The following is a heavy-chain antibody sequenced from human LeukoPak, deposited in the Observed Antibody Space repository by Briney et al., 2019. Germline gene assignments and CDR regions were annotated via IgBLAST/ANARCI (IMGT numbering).Heavy chain of an antibody. Sequence: GGSLRLSCAVSGLTFSRYAMSWVRQAPGKGLEWVSAISESGSGTYYADSVKGRFTISRDNSKDTLSLQLNSLRAEDTAVYYCAKDIAQGYTFGSIEQDYWGQGTLVTVSS. CDR1: GLTFSRYA. V-gene: IGHV3-23*01. D-gene: IGHD5-18*01. CDR3: AKDIAQGYTFGSIEQDY. J-gene: IGHJ4*02. CDR2: ISESGSGT.